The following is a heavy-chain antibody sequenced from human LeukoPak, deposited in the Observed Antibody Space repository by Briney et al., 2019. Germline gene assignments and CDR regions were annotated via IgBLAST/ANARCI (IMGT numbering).Heavy chain of an antibody. J-gene: IGHJ6*02. Sequence: ASVKVSCKASGYTFTNFDINWVRQATGQGLEWMGWMNPKTGNTGSAQKFQGRVTMTRDTSTSTVYMELSSLRSEDTAVYYCASYKDLGVVPGENYGMDVWGQGTTVTVSS. CDR1: GYTFTNFD. CDR2: MNPKTGNT. CDR3: ASYKDLGVVPGENYGMDV. D-gene: IGHD3-16*01. V-gene: IGHV1-8*01.